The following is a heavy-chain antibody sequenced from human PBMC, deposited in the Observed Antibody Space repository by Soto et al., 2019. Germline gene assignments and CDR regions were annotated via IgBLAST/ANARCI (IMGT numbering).Heavy chain of an antibody. J-gene: IGHJ4*02. CDR3: ARDRNGLGGIDF. V-gene: IGHV4-30-2*01. D-gene: IGHD1-1*01. CDR2: ISQSGSA. Sequence: SETLSLTCVVSGGPISSGGYSLTWIRQPPGRGLEWIGYISQSGSADYNPSLKSRVTISVDTSKNQFSLRLSSVTAADTAVYYCARDRNGLGGIDFWGQGILVTVPX. CDR1: GGPISSGGYS.